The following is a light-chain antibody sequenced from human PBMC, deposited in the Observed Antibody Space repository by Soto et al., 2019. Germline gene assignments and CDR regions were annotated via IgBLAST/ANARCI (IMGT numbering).Light chain of an antibody. CDR3: QQYNNWLWT. CDR1: QSVRTN. CDR2: GAS. Sequence: EIVMTQSPATLSVSPGERATLFCRASQSVRTNLAWYQQKPGQAPSLLIYGASTRATGIPARFSGSGSGTEFALTISSLQSEDFAVYYCQQYNNWLWTFGQGTKVDIK. J-gene: IGKJ1*01. V-gene: IGKV3-15*01.